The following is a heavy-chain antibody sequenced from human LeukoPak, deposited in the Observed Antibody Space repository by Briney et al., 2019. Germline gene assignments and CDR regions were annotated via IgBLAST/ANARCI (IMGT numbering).Heavy chain of an antibody. CDR3: ARHSCSTKDCYARETDS. J-gene: IGHJ4*02. CDR1: GYNFANYW. V-gene: IGHV5-51*01. Sequence: GESLKISCKGSGYNFANYWIVWVRQMPGKALEWMGIIFPGDSDTRYSPSFQGQVTISADKSISTAYLQWASLKASDTAMYYCARHSCSTKDCYARETDSWGQGTLVTISS. CDR2: IFPGDSDT. D-gene: IGHD2-2*01.